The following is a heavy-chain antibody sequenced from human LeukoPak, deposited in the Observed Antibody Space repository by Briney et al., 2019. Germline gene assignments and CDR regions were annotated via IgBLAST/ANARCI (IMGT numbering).Heavy chain of an antibody. V-gene: IGHV4-38-2*02. Sequence: SETLSLTCTVSGYSISSGYYWGWIRQPPGKGLEWIGYIYYSGSTNYNPSLKSRVTISVDTSKNQFSLKLSSVTAADTAVYYCARSRPPKPDYGYAFDIWGQGTMVTVSS. D-gene: IGHD3-10*01. J-gene: IGHJ3*02. CDR1: GYSISSGYY. CDR2: IYYSGST. CDR3: ARSRPPKPDYGYAFDI.